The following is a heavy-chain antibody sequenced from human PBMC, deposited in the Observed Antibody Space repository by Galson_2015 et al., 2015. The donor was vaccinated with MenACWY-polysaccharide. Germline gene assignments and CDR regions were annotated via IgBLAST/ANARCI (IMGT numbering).Heavy chain of an antibody. CDR1: GGSISSSNW. V-gene: IGHV4-4*02. D-gene: IGHD3-10*01. J-gene: IGHJ6*02. Sequence: SETLSLTCAVSGGSISSSNWWSWVRQPPGKGLEWIGEIYHSGSTNYNPSLKSRVTISVDTSKNQFSLKLSSVTAADTAVYYCARVFGRYYYYGMDVWGQGTTVTVSS. CDR3: ARVFGRYYYYGMDV. CDR2: IYHSGST.